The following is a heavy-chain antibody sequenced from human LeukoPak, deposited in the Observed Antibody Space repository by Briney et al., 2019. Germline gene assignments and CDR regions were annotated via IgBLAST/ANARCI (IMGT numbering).Heavy chain of an antibody. CDR1: GFTFSSYG. V-gene: IGHV3-30*02. CDR3: AKDSYYGSGIEYFDY. J-gene: IGHJ4*02. CDR2: IRYDGSNK. D-gene: IGHD3-10*01. Sequence: PGGSLRLSCAASGFTFSSYGMHWVRQAPGKGLEWVAFIRYDGSNKYYADSVKGRFTISRDNSKNTLYLQMNSLRAEDTAVYYCAKDSYYGSGIEYFDYWGQGTLVTVSS.